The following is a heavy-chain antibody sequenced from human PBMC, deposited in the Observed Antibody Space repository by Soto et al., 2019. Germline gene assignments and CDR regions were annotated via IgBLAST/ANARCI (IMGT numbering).Heavy chain of an antibody. D-gene: IGHD5-12*01. Sequence: QVQLVQSGAELGKPGASVKVSCKASGYSFTSYGFTWVRQAPGQGLEWMGWISTHNGNTNYAQKLQGRVTLTTDTSTSTAYMEIESLTSDDTAMYYCARSGNGYDFCPLDYWGQGTLVNVSS. CDR1: GYSFTSYG. J-gene: IGHJ4*02. CDR2: ISTHNGNT. V-gene: IGHV1-18*01. CDR3: ARSGNGYDFCPLDY.